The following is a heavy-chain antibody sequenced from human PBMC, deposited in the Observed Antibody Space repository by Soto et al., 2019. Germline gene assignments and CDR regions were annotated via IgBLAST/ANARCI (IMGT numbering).Heavy chain of an antibody. Sequence: QVQLVESGGGVVQPGRSLRLSCAASGFTFSSYGMHWVRQAPGKGLEWVAVIWYDGSNKYYADSVKGRFTISRDNSKNTLYLQMNSLRAEDTAVYYCARDGEVVVPAYYGMDVWGQGTTVTVSS. CDR3: ARDGEVVVPAYYGMDV. D-gene: IGHD2-2*01. CDR2: IWYDGSNK. V-gene: IGHV3-33*01. J-gene: IGHJ6*02. CDR1: GFTFSSYG.